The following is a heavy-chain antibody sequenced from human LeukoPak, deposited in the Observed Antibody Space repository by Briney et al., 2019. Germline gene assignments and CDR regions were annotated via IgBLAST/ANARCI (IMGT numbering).Heavy chain of an antibody. CDR1: GGTFSSYA. D-gene: IGHD2-15*01. J-gene: IGHJ4*02. V-gene: IGHV1-69*13. Sequence: SVKVSCKASGGTFSSYAINWVRQAPGQGLEWMGGIIPIFGTANYAQKFQGRVTITADESTSTAYMELSSLRSEDTAVYYCAREEPCSGGGCYYFDYWGQGTLVTVSS. CDR3: AREEPCSGGGCYYFDY. CDR2: IIPIFGTA.